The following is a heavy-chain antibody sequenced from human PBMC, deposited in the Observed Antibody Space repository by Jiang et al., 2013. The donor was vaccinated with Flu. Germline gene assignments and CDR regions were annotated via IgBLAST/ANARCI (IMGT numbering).Heavy chain of an antibody. CDR3: ARHEGAVGATDWPDDAFDI. V-gene: IGHV4-39*01. D-gene: IGHD3-9*01. J-gene: IGHJ3*02. Sequence: GSGLVKPSETLSLMCTVSGGSIRNMNYYWGWIRQPPGQGLEWIGSIYSSGRTYDNPSLKRRLTMSVDTSKNQFFLKLNFVTAADTAVYYCARHEGAVGATDWPDDAFDIWGQGTVVTVSA. CDR2: IYSSGRT. CDR1: GGSIRNMNYY.